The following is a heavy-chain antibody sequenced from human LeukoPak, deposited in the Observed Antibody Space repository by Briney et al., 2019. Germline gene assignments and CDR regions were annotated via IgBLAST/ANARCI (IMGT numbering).Heavy chain of an antibody. CDR3: ARDKYYYDSSGYYSFDY. CDR1: GGSFSGYY. Sequence: SETLSLTCAVYGGSFSGYYWSWIRQPPGKGLEWIGRIYTSVSTNYNPSLKSRVTMSVDTSKNQFSLKLSSVTAADTAVYYCARDKYYYDSSGYYSFDYWGQGTLVTVSS. CDR2: IYTSVST. D-gene: IGHD3-22*01. J-gene: IGHJ4*02. V-gene: IGHV4-4*07.